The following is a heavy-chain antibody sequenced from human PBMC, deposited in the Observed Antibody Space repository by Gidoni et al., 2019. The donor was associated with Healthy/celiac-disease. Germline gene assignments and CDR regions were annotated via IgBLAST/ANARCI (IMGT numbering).Heavy chain of an antibody. CDR1: GGSISSGSYY. CDR2: IYTSGST. CDR3: ARVSVVVPAAVGD. D-gene: IGHD2-2*01. J-gene: IGHJ4*02. Sequence: QVQLQESGPGLVKPSQTLSLTCTVSGGSISSGSYYWSWIRQPAGKGLEWIGRIYTSGSTNYNPSLKSRVTISVDTSKNQFSLKLSSVTAADTAVYYCARVSVVVPAAVGDWGQGTLVTVSS. V-gene: IGHV4-61*02.